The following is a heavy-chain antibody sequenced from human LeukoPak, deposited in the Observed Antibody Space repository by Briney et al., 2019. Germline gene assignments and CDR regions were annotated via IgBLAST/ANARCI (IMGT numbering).Heavy chain of an antibody. V-gene: IGHV4-61*01. J-gene: IGHJ4*02. CDR1: GGSVSSASYY. CDR2: VYYTGST. Sequence: SETLSLTCTVSGGSVSSASYYWSWIRQPPGKGLEWIAYVYYTGSTNYNPSLKSRVTISLDTSKNQFSLKLSSVTAADTAVHYCARTQYCSSTSCYFGYFDYWGQGTLVTVSS. D-gene: IGHD2-2*01. CDR3: ARTQYCSSTSCYFGYFDY.